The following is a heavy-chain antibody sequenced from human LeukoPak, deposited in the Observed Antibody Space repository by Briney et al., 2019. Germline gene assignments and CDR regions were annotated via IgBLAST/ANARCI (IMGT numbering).Heavy chain of an antibody. Sequence: GGSLRLSCAASGFTFSSYGMHWVRQAPGKGLEWVAVIWYDGSNKYYADSVKGRFTISRDNSKNTLYLQMNSLRAEDTAVYYCARGFDGDYADYWGQGTLVTASS. J-gene: IGHJ4*02. D-gene: IGHD4-17*01. CDR1: GFTFSSYG. CDR3: ARGFDGDYADY. CDR2: IWYDGSNK. V-gene: IGHV3-33*01.